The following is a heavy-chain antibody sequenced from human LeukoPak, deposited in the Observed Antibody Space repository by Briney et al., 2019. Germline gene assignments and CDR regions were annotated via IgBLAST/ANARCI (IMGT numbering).Heavy chain of an antibody. Sequence: GGSLRLSCAASGVIISSYAMSWVRQAPGEGLEWVSDINGRGDKTYYADFVKGRFTISRDNSKRTVYLQMNRLRTEDTAVYYCAKYLVSPGFTLFDP. CDR2: INGRGDKT. V-gene: IGHV3-23*01. D-gene: IGHD3-16*01. CDR3: AKYLVSPGFTLFDP. CDR1: GVIISSYA. J-gene: IGHJ5*02.